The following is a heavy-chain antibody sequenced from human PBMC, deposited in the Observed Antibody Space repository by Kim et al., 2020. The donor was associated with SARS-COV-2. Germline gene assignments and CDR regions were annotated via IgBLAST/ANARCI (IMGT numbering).Heavy chain of an antibody. CDR1: GDSVSSNIFG. Sequence: SQTLSLTCAISGDSVSSNIFGWHWIRQTPSRGLEWLGRTYYRSKWNNDYAVSVKSRMTINPDTSKNQFSLQLNSVIPEDTAVYYCARGYRYGLDYWGQGTLVTVSS. J-gene: IGHJ4*02. D-gene: IGHD5-18*01. V-gene: IGHV6-1*01. CDR3: ARGYRYGLDY. CDR2: TYYRSKWNN.